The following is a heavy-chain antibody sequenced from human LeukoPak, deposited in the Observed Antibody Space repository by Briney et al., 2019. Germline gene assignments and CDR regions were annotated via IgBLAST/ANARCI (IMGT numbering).Heavy chain of an antibody. CDR2: IYYSGST. CDR3: ARPVYDFWSGPPYYYYYYMDV. CDR1: GGSISSSSYY. J-gene: IGHJ6*03. D-gene: IGHD3-3*01. V-gene: IGHV4-39*07. Sequence: SETLSLTCTVSGGSISSSSYYWGWIRQPPGKGLEWIGSIYYSGSTYYNPSLKSRVTISVDTSKNQFSLKLSSVTAADTAVYYCARPVYDFWSGPPYYYYYYMDVWGKGTTVTVSS.